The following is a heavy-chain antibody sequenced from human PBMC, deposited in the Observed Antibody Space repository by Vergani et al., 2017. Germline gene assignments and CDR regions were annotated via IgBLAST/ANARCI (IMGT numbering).Heavy chain of an antibody. CDR2: ISYDGSNK. V-gene: IGHV3-30*01. J-gene: IGHJ4*02. D-gene: IGHD6-19*01. CDR3: ARVSSGWYDPGYFDY. CDR1: GFTFSSYA. Sequence: VQLVESGGGLVQPGGSLRLSCAASGFTFSSYAMHWVRQAPGKGLEWVAVISYDGSNKYYADSVKGRFTISRDNSKNTLYLQMNSLRAEDTAVYYCARVSSGWYDPGYFDYWGQGTLVTVSS.